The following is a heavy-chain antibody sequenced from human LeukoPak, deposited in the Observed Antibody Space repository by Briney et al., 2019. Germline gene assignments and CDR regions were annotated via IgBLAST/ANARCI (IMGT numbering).Heavy chain of an antibody. CDR1: GGSISSYY. V-gene: IGHV4-59*01. D-gene: IGHD6-19*01. CDR2: IYNRGST. CDR3: ARDRPGIAVAGDAFDI. Sequence: PSETLSLTRTVSGGSISSYYWSWIRQPPGKGLEWIGYIYNRGSTNYNPSLKSRVAISVDMSKNQFSLKLSSVTAADTAVYYCARDRPGIAVAGDAFDIWGQGTMVTVSS. J-gene: IGHJ3*02.